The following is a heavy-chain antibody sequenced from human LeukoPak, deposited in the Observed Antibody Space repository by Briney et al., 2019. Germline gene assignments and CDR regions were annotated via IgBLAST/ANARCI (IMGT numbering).Heavy chain of an antibody. Sequence: PSETLSLTCSVSGGSISSSDYSWAWIRQPPGKGLEWIGTVFHNGNANKNPSLKSRVTMFVDTSKNQFSMKLSSLTAADTSIYYCARHPNLYDASGHYLHDHFDYWGQGSLVTVSS. D-gene: IGHD3-22*01. CDR2: VFHNGNA. J-gene: IGHJ4*02. CDR3: ARHPNLYDASGHYLHDHFDY. CDR1: GGSISSSDYS. V-gene: IGHV4-39*01.